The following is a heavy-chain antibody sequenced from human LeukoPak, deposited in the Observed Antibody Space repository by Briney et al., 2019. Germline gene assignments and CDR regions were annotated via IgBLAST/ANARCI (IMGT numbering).Heavy chain of an antibody. CDR2: IRDDGSNK. V-gene: IGHV3-30*02. Sequence: GGSLRLSCAASGFTFSSYGMHWVRQAPGKGLEWVAFIRDDGSNKYYADSVKGRFTISRDNSKNTLYLQMNSLRAEDTAVYYCAKPPGEQWLMAGYYFDYWGQGTLVTVSS. CDR3: AKPPGEQWLMAGYYFDY. D-gene: IGHD6-19*01. CDR1: GFTFSSYG. J-gene: IGHJ4*02.